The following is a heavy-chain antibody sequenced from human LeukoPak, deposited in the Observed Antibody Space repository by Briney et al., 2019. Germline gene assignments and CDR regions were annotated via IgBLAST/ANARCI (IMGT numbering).Heavy chain of an antibody. CDR2: ISYDGSNK. J-gene: IGHJ4*02. Sequence: GGSLRLSCAASGFAFSSYAMHWVRQAPGKGLEWVAVISYDGSNKYYADSVKGRFTISRDNSKNTLYLQMNSLRAEDTAVYYCARDSDSCMSTSCSYFDYWGQGTLVTVSS. V-gene: IGHV3-30-3*01. CDR3: ARDSDSCMSTSCSYFDY. D-gene: IGHD2-2*01. CDR1: GFAFSSYA.